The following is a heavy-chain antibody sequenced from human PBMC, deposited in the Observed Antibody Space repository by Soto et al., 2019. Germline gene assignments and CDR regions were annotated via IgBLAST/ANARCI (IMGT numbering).Heavy chain of an antibody. CDR3: ARDREYYYDSSGNYYYHYGMDV. V-gene: IGHV1-18*04. CDR1: GYTFTNYG. Sequence: QVQLVESGAEVKKPGASVKVSCKASGYTFTNYGISWVRQAPGQGLEWMGWTSGYNGNTKYAQKFQGRVTMTTDTPTNTGYKELRSLRSDGTAVYYCARDREYYYDSSGNYYYHYGMDVWGQGTTGTVS. D-gene: IGHD3-22*01. J-gene: IGHJ6*02. CDR2: TSGYNGNT.